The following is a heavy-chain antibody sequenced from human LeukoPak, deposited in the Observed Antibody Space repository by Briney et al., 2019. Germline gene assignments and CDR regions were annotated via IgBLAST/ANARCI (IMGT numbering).Heavy chain of an antibody. Sequence: GGSLRLSCAASGFTFSSYWMHWVRQAPGKGLMWVSRINSDGSSTSYADSVKGRFTISRDNAKNTLYLQMNSLRAEDTAVYYCARDSGATSCFHYWGQGTLVTVSS. D-gene: IGHD1-26*01. V-gene: IGHV3-74*01. CDR1: GFTFSSYW. CDR2: INSDGSST. J-gene: IGHJ4*02. CDR3: ARDSGATSCFHY.